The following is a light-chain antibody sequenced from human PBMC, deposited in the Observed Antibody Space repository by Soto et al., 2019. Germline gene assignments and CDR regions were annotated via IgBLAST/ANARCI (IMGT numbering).Light chain of an antibody. Sequence: MTQSPSSLSASVGYTVTITCRASQGIGKDLAWFQQRPGKAPKLLIYGASGLQNGVPSRFSGSGSGTDFTLTISRLQPEDFATYYCQQSYSFPPITFCQGTKVDIK. V-gene: IGKV1-6*02. CDR3: QQSYSFPPIT. J-gene: IGKJ1*01. CDR1: QGIGKD. CDR2: GAS.